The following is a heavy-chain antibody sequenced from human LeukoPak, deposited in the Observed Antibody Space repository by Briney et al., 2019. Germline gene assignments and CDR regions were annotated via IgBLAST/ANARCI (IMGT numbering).Heavy chain of an antibody. J-gene: IGHJ4*02. V-gene: IGHV3-48*01. CDR3: ANLGKYCRGFSCYK. Sequence: PGGSLRLSCAASGFIFSSHNMNWVRQAPGKGLEWVSYISTSGNTKYYADSVKGRFTISRDNARDSLNLQMNSLRAEDTAVYYCANLGKYCRGFSCYKWGQGTLVTVSS. D-gene: IGHD2-2*02. CDR1: GFIFSSHN. CDR2: ISTSGNTK.